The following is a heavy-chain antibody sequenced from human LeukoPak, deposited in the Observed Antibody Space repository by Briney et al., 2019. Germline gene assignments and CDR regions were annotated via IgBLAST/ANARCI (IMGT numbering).Heavy chain of an antibody. CDR3: ARSGTYQYSCTSDY. V-gene: IGHV4-34*01. J-gene: IGHJ4*02. CDR1: GASFRNYY. Sequence: KPSETLSLTCAVYGASFRNYYWSWIRQTPAKRLEWIVEIDHSGATNYNPSLKSRVTISLDTSQNQFSLKLTSVIAADTAVYFCARSGTYQYSCTSDYWGQGTLVTVSS. D-gene: IGHD6-13*01. CDR2: IDHSGAT.